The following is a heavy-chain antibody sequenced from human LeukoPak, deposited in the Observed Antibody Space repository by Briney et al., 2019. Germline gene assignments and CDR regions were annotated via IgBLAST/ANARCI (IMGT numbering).Heavy chain of an antibody. V-gene: IGHV4-4*02. CDR2: IYHSGST. Sequence: PSGTLSLTCAVSGGSISSSNWWSWVRQPPGKGLEWIGEIYHSGSTNYNPSLKTRVTISLDTSKNQFSLKLSSATAADTAVYYCARGYYGDYPVWGQGILVIVSS. J-gene: IGHJ4*02. CDR1: GGSISSSNW. D-gene: IGHD4-17*01. CDR3: ARGYYGDYPV.